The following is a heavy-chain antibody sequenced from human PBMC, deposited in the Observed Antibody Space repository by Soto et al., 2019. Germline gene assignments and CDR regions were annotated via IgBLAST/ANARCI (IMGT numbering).Heavy chain of an antibody. V-gene: IGHV1-18*01. CDR2: ISTYNGNT. CDR1: GYTFTSYG. J-gene: IGHJ6*02. D-gene: IGHD1-1*01. Sequence: ASVKVSCKASGYTFTSYGISWVRQAPGQGLEWMGWISTYNGNTKYAQKLQGRVTMTTDTSTSTAYMELRSLRSDDTAVFYCARDKDRLQLGGNYYYIMDVWGQGTTVTVSS. CDR3: ARDKDRLQLGGNYYYIMDV.